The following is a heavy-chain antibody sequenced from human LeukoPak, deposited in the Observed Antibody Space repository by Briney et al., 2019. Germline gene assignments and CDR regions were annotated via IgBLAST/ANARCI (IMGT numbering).Heavy chain of an antibody. CDR2: IIPIFGTA. CDR1: GGTFSSYA. D-gene: IGHD3-3*01. J-gene: IGHJ5*02. CDR3: ARGPSYYDFWSGYPALAWFDP. V-gene: IGHV1-69*13. Sequence: SVKVSCKASGGTFSSYAISWVRQAPGQGLEWMGGIIPIFGTANYAQKFQGRVTITADESTSTAYLELSSLRSEDTAVYYCARGPSYYDFWSGYPALAWFDPWGQGTLVTVSS.